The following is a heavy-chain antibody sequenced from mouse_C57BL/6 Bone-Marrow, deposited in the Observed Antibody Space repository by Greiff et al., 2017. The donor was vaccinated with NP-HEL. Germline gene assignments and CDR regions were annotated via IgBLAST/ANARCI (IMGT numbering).Heavy chain of an antibody. V-gene: IGHV1-59*01. J-gene: IGHJ2*01. CDR3: EPLYYDYDDGLDY. CDR1: GYTFTSYW. Sequence: QVQLQQPGAELVRPGTSVKLSCKASGYTFTSYWMHWVKQRPGQGLEWIGVIDPSDSYTNYNQKFKGKATLTVDTSSSTAYMQLSSLTSEDSAVYYCEPLYYDYDDGLDYWGQGTTLTVSS. CDR2: IDPSDSYT. D-gene: IGHD2-4*01.